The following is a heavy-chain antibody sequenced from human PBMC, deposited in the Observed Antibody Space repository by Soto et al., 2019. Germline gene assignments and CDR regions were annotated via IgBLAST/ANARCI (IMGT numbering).Heavy chain of an antibody. CDR1: GFTVSSSS. CDR2: ISAITSTT. J-gene: IGHJ4*02. CDR3: ARDLGPYDSSGYFDY. Sequence: PGGSLRLSCAASGFTVSSSSMNWVRQAPGKGLEWVPYISAITSTTYYAGSVKGRFTISRDNAKNSVYLQMNSLTVDDTAVYYCARDLGPYDSSGYFDYWGQGTLVTVSS. D-gene: IGHD3-22*01. V-gene: IGHV3-48*01.